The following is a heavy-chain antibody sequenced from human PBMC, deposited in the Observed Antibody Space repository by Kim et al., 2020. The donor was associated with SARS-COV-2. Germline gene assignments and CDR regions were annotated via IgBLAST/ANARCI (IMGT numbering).Heavy chain of an antibody. CDR3: AKLTIDSSGYYYADY. J-gene: IGHJ4*02. CDR1: GFTFSSYG. V-gene: IGHV3-30*18. CDR2: ISYDGSNK. D-gene: IGHD3-22*01. Sequence: GGSLRLSCAASGFTFSSYGMHWVRQAPGKGLEWVAVISYDGSNKYYADSVKGRFTISRDNSKNTLYLQMNSLRAEDTAVYYCAKLTIDSSGYYYADYWGQGTLVTVSS.